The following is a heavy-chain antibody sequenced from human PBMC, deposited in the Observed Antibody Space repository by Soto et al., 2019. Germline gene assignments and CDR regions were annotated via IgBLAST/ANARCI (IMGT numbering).Heavy chain of an antibody. D-gene: IGHD3-22*01. CDR1: GGSVSSGSYY. V-gene: IGHV4-61*01. CDR3: ARGRYYDSSGYYH. CDR2: IYYSGST. J-gene: IGHJ5*02. Sequence: QVQLQESGPGLVKPSETLSLTCTVSGGSVSSGSYYWSWIRQPPGKGLEWIGYIYYSGSTNYNPPLESRVTRSVDTSKHQFPLKLSSGTAADTAVYYCARGRYYDSSGYYHWGQGTLVTVSS.